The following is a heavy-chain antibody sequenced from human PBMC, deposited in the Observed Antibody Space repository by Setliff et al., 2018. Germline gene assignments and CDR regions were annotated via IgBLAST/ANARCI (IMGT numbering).Heavy chain of an antibody. CDR2: IKSYGSGGTI. CDR1: GLRFSDAW. D-gene: IGHD3-16*01. V-gene: IGHV3-15*01. CDR3: TTWPENGGYYYYYYMDV. J-gene: IGHJ6*03. Sequence: PGGSLRLSCAVSGLRFSDAWVSWVRQAPGKGLEWAGRIKSYGSGGTIDYAAPVEGRFTISRDDSKNTLFLQMNNLKIEDTTVYYCTTWPENGGYYYYYYMDVWGKGTTVTVSS.